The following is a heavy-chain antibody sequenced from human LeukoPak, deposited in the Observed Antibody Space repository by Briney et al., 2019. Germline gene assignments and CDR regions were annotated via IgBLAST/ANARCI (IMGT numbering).Heavy chain of an antibody. CDR1: GYSISSGYF. D-gene: IGHD6-19*01. J-gene: IGHJ5*02. V-gene: IGHV4-38-2*02. CDR3: ARGEIAVAGTPWFDP. Sequence: KPSETLSLTCTVSGYSISSGYFWGWIRQPPGKGLEWIGSIYRSGSTYYNPSLKSRVTISVDTSKNQFSLKLSSVTAADTAVYYCARGEIAVAGTPWFDPWGQGTLVTVSS. CDR2: IYRSGST.